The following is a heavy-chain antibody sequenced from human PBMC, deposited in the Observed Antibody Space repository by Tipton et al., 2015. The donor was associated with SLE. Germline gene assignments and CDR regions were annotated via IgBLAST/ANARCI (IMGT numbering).Heavy chain of an antibody. Sequence: TLSLTCAVYGGSFSGYYWSWIRQPPGKGLEWIGEINHSGSTDYNPSLKSRVTISVDTSKNQFSLKLSSVTAADTAVYYCARGGTMVAIYYCGMDVWGQGTTVTGSS. D-gene: IGHD1-1*01. CDR1: GGSFSGYY. J-gene: IGHJ6*02. V-gene: IGHV4-34*01. CDR3: ARGGTMVAIYYCGMDV. CDR2: INHSGST.